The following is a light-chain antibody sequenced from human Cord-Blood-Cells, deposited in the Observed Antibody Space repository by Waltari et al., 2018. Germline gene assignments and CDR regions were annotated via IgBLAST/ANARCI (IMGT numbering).Light chain of an antibody. CDR3: QKYNSAIT. Sequence: DIQMTQSLSSLSASVGARVHITCRASQGISNYLAWYQQKPGKVPKLLIYAASTLQSGVPSRFSGSGSGTDFTLTISSLQPEDVATYYCQKYNSAITFGQGTRLEIK. CDR2: AAS. CDR1: QGISNY. V-gene: IGKV1-27*01. J-gene: IGKJ5*01.